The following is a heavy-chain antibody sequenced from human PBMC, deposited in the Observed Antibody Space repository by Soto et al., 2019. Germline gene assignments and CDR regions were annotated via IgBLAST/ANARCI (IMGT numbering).Heavy chain of an antibody. V-gene: IGHV4-4*07. CDR2: IYTSGSS. CDR3: AREGHSSGWYDYYYGMDV. CDR1: GASISSFY. J-gene: IGHJ6*02. D-gene: IGHD6-19*01. Sequence: SETLSLTCPVAGASISSFYWGWIRQPAGKGLEWIGRIYTSGSSNYNPTLKSRVTMSVDTSKNQFSLKLSSVTAADTAVYYCAREGHSSGWYDYYYGMDVWGQGTTVTVSS.